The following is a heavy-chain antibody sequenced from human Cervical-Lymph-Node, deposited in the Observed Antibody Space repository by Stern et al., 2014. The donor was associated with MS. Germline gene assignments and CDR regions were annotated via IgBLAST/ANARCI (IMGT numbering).Heavy chain of an antibody. CDR1: GGSISSGNSY. CDR2: SIPSGST. V-gene: IGHV4-61*02. CDR3: AREAVAADNNWFDP. D-gene: IGHD6-19*01. J-gene: IGHJ5*02. Sequence: VQLVESDPGLVKPSQTLSLTCTVSGGSISSGNSYWSWIRQPAGKGLEWIGLSIPSGSTKSNPSLKSRFTISADTPKNRFSLKLSSVTAADTAVYYCAREAVAADNNWFDPWGQGTLVTVSS.